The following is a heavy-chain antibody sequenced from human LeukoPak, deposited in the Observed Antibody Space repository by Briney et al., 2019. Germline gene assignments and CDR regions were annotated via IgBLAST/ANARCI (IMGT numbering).Heavy chain of an antibody. CDR2: IYYSGST. J-gene: IGHJ6*03. D-gene: IGHD4-17*01. Sequence: SETLSLTCTVSGGSISSSSYYWGWIRQPPGKGLEWIGSIYYSGSTYYNPSLKSRVTISVDTSKNQFSLKLSSVTAADTAVYYCARVRVTTYYYYYYMDVWGKGTTVTVSS. V-gene: IGHV4-39*07. CDR3: ARVRVTTYYYYYYMDV. CDR1: GGSISSSSYY.